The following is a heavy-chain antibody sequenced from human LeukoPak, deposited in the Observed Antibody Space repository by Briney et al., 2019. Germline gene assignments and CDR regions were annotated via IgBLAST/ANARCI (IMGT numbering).Heavy chain of an antibody. V-gene: IGHV3-23*01. CDR3: AKGGTKLERRPFNY. J-gene: IGHJ4*02. CDR1: GFTVSGNY. Sequence: SGGSLRLSCAASGFTVSGNYMSWVRQAPGKGLEWVSAISGSGGSTYYADSVKGRFTISRDNSKNTLYLQMNSLRAEDTAVYYCAKGGTKLERRPFNYWGQGTLVTVSS. D-gene: IGHD1-1*01. CDR2: ISGSGGST.